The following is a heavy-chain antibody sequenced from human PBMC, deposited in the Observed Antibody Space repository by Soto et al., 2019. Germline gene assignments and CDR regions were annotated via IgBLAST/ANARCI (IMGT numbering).Heavy chain of an antibody. CDR2: IWYDGSNK. J-gene: IGHJ6*02. D-gene: IGHD5-18*01. CDR3: AREGGTAMAAGYYYYGMDV. V-gene: IGHV3-33*01. Sequence: QVQLVESGGGVVQPGRSLRLSCVASGFTFSSYGMHWVRQAPGKGLEWVAVIWYDGSNKYYADSVKGRFTISRDNSKNTLYLQMNSLRAEDTAVYYCAREGGTAMAAGYYYYGMDVWGQGTTVTVSS. CDR1: GFTFSSYG.